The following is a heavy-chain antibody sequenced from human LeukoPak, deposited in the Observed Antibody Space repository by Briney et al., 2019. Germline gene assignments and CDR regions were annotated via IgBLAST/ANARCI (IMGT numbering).Heavy chain of an antibody. J-gene: IGHJ3*02. V-gene: IGHV4-39*01. Sequence: SETLSLTCTVSGGSISSSSYYWGLIGQPPGKGPEWIGSIYYSGSTYYNPSLKSRVTISVDTSKNQFSLKLSSVTAADTAVYYCARPYYDILTGYYNDAFDIWGQGTMVTVSS. CDR2: IYYSGST. CDR1: GGSISSSSYY. D-gene: IGHD3-9*01. CDR3: ARPYYDILTGYYNDAFDI.